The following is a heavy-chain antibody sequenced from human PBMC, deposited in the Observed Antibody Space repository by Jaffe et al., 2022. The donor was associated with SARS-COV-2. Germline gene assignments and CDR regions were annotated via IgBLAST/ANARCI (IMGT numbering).Heavy chain of an antibody. CDR2: IYTGGST. V-gene: IGHV3-66*02. CDR3: ATSYTSAFPSDY. Sequence: EVQLVESGGGLVQPGGSLRLSCAVSGFTVSSKYMSWIRQAPGKGLEWVSVIYTGGSTYYADSVKGRFTISRDNSKNTLYLQMNGLRAEDTAVYYCATSYTSAFPSDYWGQGTLVTVSS. J-gene: IGHJ4*02. CDR1: GFTVSSKY. D-gene: IGHD2-2*01.